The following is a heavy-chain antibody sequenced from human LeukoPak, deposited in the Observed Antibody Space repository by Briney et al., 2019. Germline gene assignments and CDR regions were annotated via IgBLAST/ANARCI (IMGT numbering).Heavy chain of an antibody. CDR1: GFTFTNYG. V-gene: IGHV3-30*03. D-gene: IGHD2-21*01. Sequence: GGSLRLSCAASGFTFTNYGMHWVRQAPGKGLEWVALITYDGYYKYYSDSVKGRFTISRDNAKNSLYLLMNSLRAEDTAIYYCTRSSVVPRADFDIWGQGTMVTVSS. CDR3: TRSSVVPRADFDI. J-gene: IGHJ3*02. CDR2: ITYDGYYK.